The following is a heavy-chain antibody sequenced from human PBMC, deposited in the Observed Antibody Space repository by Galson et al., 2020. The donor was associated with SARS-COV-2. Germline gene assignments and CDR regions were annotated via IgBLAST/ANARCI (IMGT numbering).Heavy chain of an antibody. CDR3: ARTRGGNYHDAFDI. CDR1: GFTFSTYA. Sequence: GESLKISCAASGFTFSTYAIHWVRQAPGKGLEWVAVISYDASNKYYADPVKGRFTISRDNSKNTLYLQMNSLRAEDTAVYYCARTRGGNYHDAFDIWGQGTMVTVSS. D-gene: IGHD1-26*01. J-gene: IGHJ3*02. CDR2: ISYDASNK. V-gene: IGHV3-30*04.